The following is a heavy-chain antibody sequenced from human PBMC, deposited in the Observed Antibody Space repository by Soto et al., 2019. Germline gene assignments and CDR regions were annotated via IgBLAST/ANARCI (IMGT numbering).Heavy chain of an antibody. V-gene: IGHV4-59*01. CDR3: ARGAGIYCSGGSCYGNDH. CDR2: IYYSGST. Sequence: SETLSLTCTVSGGSISSYYWSWIRQPPGKGLEWIGYIYYSGSTNYNPSLKSRVTISVDTSKNQFSLKLSSVTAADTAVYYCARGAGIYCSGGSCYGNDHWGQGTLVTVSS. CDR1: GGSISSYY. J-gene: IGHJ1*01. D-gene: IGHD2-15*01.